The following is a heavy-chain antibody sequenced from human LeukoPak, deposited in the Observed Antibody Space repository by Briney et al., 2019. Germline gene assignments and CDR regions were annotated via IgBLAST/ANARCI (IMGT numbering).Heavy chain of an antibody. Sequence: SETLSLTCTVSGGSISSSNFYWGWIRQPPGKGLEWIGSIYYSGSTYYNPSLKSRVSISVDTSKNQFSLKLSSVSAADTAVYYCARGLDRGNYFYMDVWGKGTTVIVSS. D-gene: IGHD3/OR15-3a*01. CDR1: GGSISSSNFY. CDR2: IYYSGST. J-gene: IGHJ6*03. V-gene: IGHV4-39*07. CDR3: ARGLDRGNYFYMDV.